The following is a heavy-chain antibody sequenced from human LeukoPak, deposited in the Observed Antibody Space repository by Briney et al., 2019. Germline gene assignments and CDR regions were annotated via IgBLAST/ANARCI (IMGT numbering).Heavy chain of an antibody. CDR3: ARALYDILTGYPDY. D-gene: IGHD3-9*01. J-gene: IGHJ4*02. V-gene: IGHV3-30*04. CDR1: GFTLSSYA. Sequence: GGSLRLSCAASGFTLSSYAMHWVRQAPGKGLEWVAVISYDGSNKYYADSVKGRFTISRDNSKNTLYLQMNSLRAEDTAVYYCARALYDILTGYPDYWGQGTLVTVSS. CDR2: ISYDGSNK.